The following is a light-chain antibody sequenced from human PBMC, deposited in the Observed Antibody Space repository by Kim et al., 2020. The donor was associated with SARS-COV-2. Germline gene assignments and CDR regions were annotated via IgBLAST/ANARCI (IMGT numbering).Light chain of an antibody. CDR3: QQRNNWPPAVT. V-gene: IGKV3-11*01. CDR2: DAA. J-gene: IGKJ4*01. Sequence: PGERPILSCRASQTIGISLGWYQHKLGQAPRLLIYDAANRAAGIPDRFSGGGSGTDFTLTISSLEPEDFAIYYCQQRNNWPPAVTFGGGTKVDIK. CDR1: QTIGIS.